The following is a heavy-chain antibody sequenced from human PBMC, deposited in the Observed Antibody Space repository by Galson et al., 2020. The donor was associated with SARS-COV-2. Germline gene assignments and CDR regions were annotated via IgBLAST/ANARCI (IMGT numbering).Heavy chain of an antibody. CDR3: ARAPDYYYYYMDV. V-gene: IGHV3-48*01. Sequence: GESLKISCAASGFTFSSYSMNWVRQAPGKGLEWVSYISSSSSTIYYADSVKGRFTISRDNAKNSLYLQMNSLRAEDTAVYYCARAPDYYYYYMDVGGKGTTVTSSS. J-gene: IGHJ6*03. CDR1: GFTFSSYS. CDR2: ISSSSSTI.